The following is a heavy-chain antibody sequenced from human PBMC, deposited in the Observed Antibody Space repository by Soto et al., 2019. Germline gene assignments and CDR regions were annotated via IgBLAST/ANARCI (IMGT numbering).Heavy chain of an antibody. J-gene: IGHJ3*02. Sequence: HPGGSLRLSCAASGFTFSSYAMHWVRQAPGKGLEWVAVISYDGSNKYYADSVKGRFTISRDNSKNTLYLQMNSLRAEDTAVYYCAREGRGHYKWLRLYAFDIWGQGTMVTVSS. V-gene: IGHV3-30-3*01. CDR3: AREGRGHYKWLRLYAFDI. CDR2: ISYDGSNK. D-gene: IGHD5-12*01. CDR1: GFTFSSYA.